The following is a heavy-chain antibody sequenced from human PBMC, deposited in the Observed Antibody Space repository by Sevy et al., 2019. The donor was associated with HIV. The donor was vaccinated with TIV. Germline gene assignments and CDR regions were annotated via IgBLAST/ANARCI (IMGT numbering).Heavy chain of an antibody. J-gene: IGHJ4*02. V-gene: IGHV3-30*18. D-gene: IGHD3-22*01. CDR2: ISYDGSNK. CDR1: GFTFSSYG. Sequence: GGSLRLSCAASGFTFSSYGMHWVRQAPGKGLEWVAVISYDGSNKYYADSVKGRFTISRDNSKNTLYLQMNSLRAEDTAVYYCAKADSSGYYHLDYWGQGTLVTVSS. CDR3: AKADSSGYYHLDY.